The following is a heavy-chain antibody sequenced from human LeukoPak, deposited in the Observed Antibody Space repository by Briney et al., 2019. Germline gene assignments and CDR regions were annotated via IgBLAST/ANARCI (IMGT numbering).Heavy chain of an antibody. CDR3: ARQGYSSGWYIVYNWFDP. CDR1: GYSFTSYW. J-gene: IGHJ5*02. V-gene: IGHV5-51*01. Sequence: GESLKISCKGSGYSFTSYWIGWVRQMPGKGLEWMGIIYPGDSDTRYSPSFQGQVTISADKSISTAYLQWSNLKASDTAMYYCARQGYSSGWYIVYNWFDPWGQGTLVAVSS. D-gene: IGHD6-19*01. CDR2: IYPGDSDT.